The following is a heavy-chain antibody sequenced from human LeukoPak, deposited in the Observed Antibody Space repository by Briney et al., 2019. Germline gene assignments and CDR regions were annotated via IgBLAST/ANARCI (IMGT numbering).Heavy chain of an antibody. CDR3: AREPTSGREPTSGRPLDY. CDR2: IYSSGSN. J-gene: IGHJ4*02. D-gene: IGHD5-12*01. V-gene: IGHV4-4*07. CDR1: GGSISGYF. Sequence: MSSETLSLTCTVSGGSISGYFWTWIRQPAGKGLEWLGRIYSSGSNNYNPSLKSRVTMSLDTSKNHFSLNLTSVTAADTAVYYCAREPTSGREPTSGRPLDYWGQGTLVTVSS.